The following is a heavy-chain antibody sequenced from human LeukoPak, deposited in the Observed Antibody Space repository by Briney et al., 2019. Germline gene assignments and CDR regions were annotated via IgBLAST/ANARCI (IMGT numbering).Heavy chain of an antibody. CDR1: GGTFISYA. CDR2: ISAYNGNT. D-gene: IGHD3-10*01. J-gene: IGHJ4*02. V-gene: IGHV1-18*01. Sequence: GASVKVSCKASGGTFISYAISWVRQAPGQGLEWMGWISAYNGNTNYAQKLQGRVTMTTDTSTSTAYMELRSLRSDDTVVYYCARDRPLGDYYGSGSPTLQPFDYWGQGTLVTVSS. CDR3: ARDRPLGDYYGSGSPTLQPFDY.